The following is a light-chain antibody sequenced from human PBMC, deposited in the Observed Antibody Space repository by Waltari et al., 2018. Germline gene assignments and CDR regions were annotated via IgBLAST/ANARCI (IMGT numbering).Light chain of an antibody. CDR1: QGISTF. J-gene: IGKJ4*01. Sequence: DIQMTQSPSSLSVSAGDRVTITCRASQGISTFLNWYQQKPGKAPKRLIYAASSLESGVPSRFSGSGSGTDFTLTISSLQPEDFATYYCLQYSSNPLTFGGGTKVEIK. V-gene: IGKV1-17*01. CDR2: AAS. CDR3: LQYSSNPLT.